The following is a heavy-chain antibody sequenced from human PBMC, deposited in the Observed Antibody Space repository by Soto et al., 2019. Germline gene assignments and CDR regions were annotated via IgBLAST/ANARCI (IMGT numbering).Heavy chain of an antibody. CDR3: ARIGETTIFGVVTPYYFDY. CDR2: IKQDGSEK. J-gene: IGHJ4*02. CDR1: GFTFSSYW. V-gene: IGHV3-7*01. Sequence: GGSLRLSCAASGFTFSSYWMSWVRQAPGKGLEWVANIKQDGSEKYYVDSVKGRFTISRDNAKNSLYLQMNSLRAEDTAVYYCARIGETTIFGVVTPYYFDYWGQGTLVTVSS. D-gene: IGHD3-3*01.